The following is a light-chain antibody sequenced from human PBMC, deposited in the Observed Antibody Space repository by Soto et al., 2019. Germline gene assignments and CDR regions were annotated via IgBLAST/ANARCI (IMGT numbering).Light chain of an antibody. CDR1: SSDVGGYNY. Sequence: QSVLTQPASVSGSPGQSITISCTGTSSDVGGYNYVSWYQQHPGKVPKLVIYEVSNRPSGASNRFSGSKSGNTASLTISGLQAEDEADYYCSSYTSSITLLYVFGTGTKLTVL. CDR2: EVS. V-gene: IGLV2-14*01. J-gene: IGLJ1*01. CDR3: SSYTSSITLLYV.